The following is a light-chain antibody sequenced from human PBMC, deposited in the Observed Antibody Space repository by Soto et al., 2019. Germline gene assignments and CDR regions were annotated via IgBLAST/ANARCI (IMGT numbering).Light chain of an antibody. Sequence: QSVLTQPASVSGSPGQSITISCAGTMRDVGAYNLVSWYQQHPGRAPQLIIYEVSNRPSGVSDRFSGSRSGNTASLTISGLQAEDESDYYCISYTSSSTWVFGGGTKVTVL. J-gene: IGLJ3*02. CDR2: EVS. CDR1: MRDVGAYNL. V-gene: IGLV2-14*01. CDR3: ISYTSSSTWV.